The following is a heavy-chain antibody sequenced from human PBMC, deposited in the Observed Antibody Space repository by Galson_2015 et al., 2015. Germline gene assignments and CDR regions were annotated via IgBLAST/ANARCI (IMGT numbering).Heavy chain of an antibody. CDR1: GYTFSNYH. J-gene: IGHJ4*02. Sequence: SVKVSCKASGYTFSNYHIHWVRQAPGQGLEWMGIVTPGSSATSYAEKFQGRVIMTGDMSTTTAFLELSSLRSDDTALYYCARETSATGYGDHWGQGTRVTVSS. CDR2: VTPGSSAT. V-gene: IGHV1-46*01. D-gene: IGHD5-12*01. CDR3: ARETSATGYGDH.